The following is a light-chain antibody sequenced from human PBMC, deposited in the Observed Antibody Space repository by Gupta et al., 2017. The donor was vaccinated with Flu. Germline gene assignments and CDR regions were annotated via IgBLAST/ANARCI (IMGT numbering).Light chain of an antibody. V-gene: IGLV2-14*01. J-gene: IGLJ3*02. CDR2: EVT. Sequence: GTSSDVGGYNYVSWYLHNPGKAPKLIIYEVTNRPSGVSNRFSGSKSGNTASLTISGLQAEDEADYYCSSYTSSSTRVFGGGTRLTVL. CDR1: SSDVGGYNY. CDR3: SSYTSSSTRV.